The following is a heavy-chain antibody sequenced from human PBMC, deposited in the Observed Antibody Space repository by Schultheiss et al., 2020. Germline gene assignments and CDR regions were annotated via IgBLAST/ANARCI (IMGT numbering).Heavy chain of an antibody. Sequence: GGSLRLSCAASGFTFSSYSMNWVRQAPGKGLEWVAVISYDGSNKYYADSVKGRFTISRDNSKNTLYLQMNSLRAEDTAVYYCARGPREGAEYFQHWGQGTLVTVSS. J-gene: IGHJ1*01. CDR1: GFTFSSYS. D-gene: IGHD6-6*01. CDR3: ARGPREGAEYFQH. V-gene: IGHV3-30*03. CDR2: ISYDGSNK.